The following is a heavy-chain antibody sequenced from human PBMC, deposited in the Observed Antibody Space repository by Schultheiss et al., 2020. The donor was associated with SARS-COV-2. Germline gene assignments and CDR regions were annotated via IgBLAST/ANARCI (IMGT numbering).Heavy chain of an antibody. J-gene: IGHJ4*02. V-gene: IGHV3-20*04. CDR1: GFTFDDYG. Sequence: GGSLRLSCAASGFTFDDYGMSWVRQAPGKGLEWVSGINWNSGSIGYADSVKGRFTISRDNSKNTLYLQMNSLRAEDTAVYYCARGGDYPPYFDYWGQGTLVTVSS. CDR3: ARGGDYPPYFDY. D-gene: IGHD4-17*01. CDR2: INWNSGSI.